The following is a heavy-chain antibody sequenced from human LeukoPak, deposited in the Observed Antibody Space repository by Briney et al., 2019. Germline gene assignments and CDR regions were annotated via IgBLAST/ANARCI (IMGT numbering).Heavy chain of an antibody. CDR3: AKRFEYSSSSDDY. Sequence: GGSLRLSCAASGFTFSDYYMSWIRQAPGKGLEWVSAISGSGGSTYYADSVKGRFTISRDNSKNTLYLQMNSLRAEDTAVYYCAKRFEYSSSSDDYWGQGTLVTVSS. D-gene: IGHD6-6*01. J-gene: IGHJ4*02. CDR1: GFTFSDYY. V-gene: IGHV3-23*01. CDR2: ISGSGGST.